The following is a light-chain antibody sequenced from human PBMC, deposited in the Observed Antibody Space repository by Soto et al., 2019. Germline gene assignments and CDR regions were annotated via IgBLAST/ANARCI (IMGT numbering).Light chain of an antibody. CDR3: QQRNDWRRGT. CDR2: DAS. CDR1: QSVSRY. J-gene: IGKJ5*01. Sequence: EIVLTQSPATLSLSPGERATLSCRASQSVSRYLAWYQQKPGQAPRLLIYDASNRATGVPARFSGSGSGTDFTLTISSLEPEDFAVYYCQQRNDWRRGTFGQGTRLETK. V-gene: IGKV3-11*01.